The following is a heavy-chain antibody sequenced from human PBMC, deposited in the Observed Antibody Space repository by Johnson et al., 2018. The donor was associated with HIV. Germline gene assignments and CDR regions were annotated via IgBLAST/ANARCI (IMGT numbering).Heavy chain of an antibody. CDR3: AKGRELGYCSGGICSDAFDI. D-gene: IGHD2-15*01. V-gene: IGHV3-30-3*01. CDR2: ISYDGSNK. CDR1: GFTFSSYA. Sequence: QVQLVESGGGVVQPGRSLRLSCAASGFTFSSYAMHWVRQAPGKGLEWVAVISYDGSNKYYADSVKGRFIISRDNSKNTLYLQMNSLRAEDTAVYYCAKGRELGYCSGGICSDAFDIWGQGTMVTVSS. J-gene: IGHJ3*02.